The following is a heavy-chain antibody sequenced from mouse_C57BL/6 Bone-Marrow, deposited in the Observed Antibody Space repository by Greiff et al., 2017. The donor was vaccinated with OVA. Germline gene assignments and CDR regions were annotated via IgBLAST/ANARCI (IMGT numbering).Heavy chain of an antibody. V-gene: IGHV14-4*01. CDR3: TFYDYDWFAY. D-gene: IGHD2-4*01. CDR1: GFNIKDDY. J-gene: IGHJ3*01. Sequence: EVQLVESGAELVRPGASVKLSCTASGFNIKDDYMHWVKQRPEQGLEWIGWIDPENGDTEYASKFQGKATITADTSSNTAYLQLSSLTSEDTAVYYCTFYDYDWFAYWGQGTLVTGSA. CDR2: IDPENGDT.